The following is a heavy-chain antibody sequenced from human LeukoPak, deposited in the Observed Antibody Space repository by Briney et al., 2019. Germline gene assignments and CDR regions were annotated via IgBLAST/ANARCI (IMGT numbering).Heavy chain of an antibody. CDR3: TRLAPVAAAGSGNGSDY. V-gene: IGHV3-73*01. CDR2: IRSKANSYAT. J-gene: IGHJ4*02. Sequence: GGSLRLSCAASGFTFSGSAMHWVRQASGKGLEWVGRIRSKANSYATAYAASVKGRSTTSRDDSENTAYLQMNSLKTEDTAVYYCTRLAPVAAAGSGNGSDYWGQGTLVTVSS. D-gene: IGHD6-13*01. CDR1: GFTFSGSA.